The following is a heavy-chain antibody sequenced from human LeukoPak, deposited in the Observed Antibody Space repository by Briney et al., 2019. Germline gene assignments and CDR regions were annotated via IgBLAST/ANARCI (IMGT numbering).Heavy chain of an antibody. J-gene: IGHJ6*03. V-gene: IGHV3-15*01. Sequence: GGSLRLSCAASGFTFSSYGMSWVRQAPGKGLEWVGRIKSKTDGGTTDYAAPVKGRFTISRDDSKNTLYLQMNSLKTEDTAVYYCTTDRPLYYYYYYMDVWGKGTTVTVSS. CDR3: TTDRPLYYYYYYMDV. CDR1: GFTFSSYG. CDR2: IKSKTDGGTT.